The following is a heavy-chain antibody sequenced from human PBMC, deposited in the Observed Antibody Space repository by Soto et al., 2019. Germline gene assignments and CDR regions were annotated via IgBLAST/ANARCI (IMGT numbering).Heavy chain of an antibody. CDR1: GYTFTGYY. V-gene: IGHV1-2*04. J-gene: IGHJ6*02. CDR2: INPNSGGT. CDR3: ARDRAADTAMVYGMDV. Sequence: ASVKVSCKASGYTFTGYYMHWVRQAPGQGLEWMGWINPNSGGTNYAQKFQGWVTMTRDTSISTAYMELSRLRSHHTAVYYCARDRAADTAMVYGMDVWGQGTTVTVSS. D-gene: IGHD5-18*01.